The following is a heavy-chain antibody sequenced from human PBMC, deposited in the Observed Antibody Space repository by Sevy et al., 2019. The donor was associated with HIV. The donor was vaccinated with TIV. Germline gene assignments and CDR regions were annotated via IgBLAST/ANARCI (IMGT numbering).Heavy chain of an antibody. Sequence: GGSLRLSCAASGFTVSSNYMSWVRRAPGKGLEWVSVIYSGGSTYYADSVKGRFTISRDNSKNTLYLQMNSLRAEDTAVYYCAREGDYYDSSGPDAFDIWGQGTMVTVSS. CDR2: IYSGGST. J-gene: IGHJ3*02. V-gene: IGHV3-53*01. D-gene: IGHD3-22*01. CDR3: AREGDYYDSSGPDAFDI. CDR1: GFTVSSNY.